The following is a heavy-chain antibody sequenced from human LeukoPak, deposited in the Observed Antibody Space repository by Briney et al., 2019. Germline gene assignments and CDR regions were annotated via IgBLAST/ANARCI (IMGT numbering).Heavy chain of an antibody. J-gene: IGHJ3*02. D-gene: IGHD3-3*01. CDR1: GFTFDDYA. Sequence: PGGSLRLSCAASGFTFDDYAMHWVRQAPGKGLEWVSGISWNSGSIGYADSVKGRFTISRDNAKNSLYLQMNSLRAEDTALYYCAKDMRYYGAFDIWGQGTMVTVSS. CDR2: ISWNSGSI. CDR3: AKDMRYYGAFDI. V-gene: IGHV3-9*01.